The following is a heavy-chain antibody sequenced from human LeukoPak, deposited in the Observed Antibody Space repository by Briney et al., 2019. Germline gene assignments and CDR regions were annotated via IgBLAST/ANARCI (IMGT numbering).Heavy chain of an antibody. CDR1: GFTFSSYA. J-gene: IGHJ5*02. CDR2: ISYDGSNK. V-gene: IGHV3-30-3*01. D-gene: IGHD6-19*01. CDR3: ASVAEAGVP. Sequence: GGSLRLSCAASGFTFSSYAMHWVRQAPGKGLEWVAVISYDGSNKYYADSVKGRFTISRDNSKNTLYLQMNSLRAEDTAVYYCASVAEAGVPWGQGTLVTVPS.